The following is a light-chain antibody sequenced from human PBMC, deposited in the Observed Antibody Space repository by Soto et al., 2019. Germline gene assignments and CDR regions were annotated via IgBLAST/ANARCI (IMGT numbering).Light chain of an antibody. CDR2: EVS. Sequence: QSALTQPASVSGSPGQSITISCTGTSSDIVGYKYVSWYQQHPGKAPKLMIYEVSNRPSGVSNRFSGSKSGNTASLTISGLQAEDEADYYCSSYTSRSTLEGVFGGGTKLTVL. J-gene: IGLJ2*01. CDR1: SSDIVGYKY. V-gene: IGLV2-14*01. CDR3: SSYTSRSTLEGV.